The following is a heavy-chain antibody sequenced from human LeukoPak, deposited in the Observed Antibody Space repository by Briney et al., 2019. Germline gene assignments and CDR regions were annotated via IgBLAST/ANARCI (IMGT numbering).Heavy chain of an antibody. Sequence: QAGGSLRLSCAASGFTFSNYAMHWVRQAPGKGLEYVSAISSNGGSTYYANSVKGRFTISRDNAKNSLYLQMNGLRDEDTAVYYCARNEAWGQGALVTVSS. CDR3: ARNEA. J-gene: IGHJ5*02. CDR2: ISSNGGST. V-gene: IGHV3-64*01. CDR1: GFTFSNYA.